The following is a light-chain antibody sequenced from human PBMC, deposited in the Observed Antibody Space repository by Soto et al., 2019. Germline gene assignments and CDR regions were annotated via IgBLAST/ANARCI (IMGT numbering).Light chain of an antibody. J-gene: IGLJ1*01. V-gene: IGLV2-14*01. CDR3: SSYMMSTTSYV. CDR2: DVT. Sequence: QSALTQPASVSGSPGQSITISCTGRSSDFGGFNFVTWYQQHPGKAPKVIIYDVTNRPSGVSNRFSGSKSGDTASLTISGLQAEDEANYYCSSYMMSTTSYVFGTGTKLTVL. CDR1: SSDFGGFNF.